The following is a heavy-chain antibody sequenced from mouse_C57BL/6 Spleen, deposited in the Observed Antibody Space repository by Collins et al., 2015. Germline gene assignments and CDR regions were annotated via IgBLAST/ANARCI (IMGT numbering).Heavy chain of an antibody. V-gene: IGHV8-12*01. CDR3: ARDFRGYYGLDY. J-gene: IGHJ4*01. CDR2: IYWDDDK. CDR1: GFSLSTSGMG. Sequence: QVTLKESGPGILSVSQTLSLTCSFSGFSLSTSGMGVNWIRQPSGKGLEWLAHIYWDDDKRYNASLKSRLTISKDTSRNQVFLTITNVDTADTATYYCARDFRGYYGLDYWGQGTSVTVSS.